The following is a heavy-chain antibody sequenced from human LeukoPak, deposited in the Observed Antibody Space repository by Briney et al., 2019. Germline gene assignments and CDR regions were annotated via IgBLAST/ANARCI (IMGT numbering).Heavy chain of an antibody. V-gene: IGHV4-59*08. CDR1: GGSISSYY. J-gene: IGHJ6*02. CDR3: ARSYSSSDHYYYYGMDV. D-gene: IGHD6-13*01. CDR2: INYISTT. Sequence: SETLSLTCTVSGGSISSYYWNWIRQPPGKGLEWIGYINYISTTDYNPSLKSRVTISLDTSKNRFSLKLSSVTAADTAMYYCARSYSSSDHYYYYGMDVWGQGTTVTVSS.